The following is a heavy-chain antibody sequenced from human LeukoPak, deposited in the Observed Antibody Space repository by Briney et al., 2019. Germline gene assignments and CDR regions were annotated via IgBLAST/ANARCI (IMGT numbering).Heavy chain of an antibody. D-gene: IGHD1-14*01. Sequence: GGSLRLSCAASGFTFSTYWMHWVRQAPGKGLVWVSRISSDGSNTNYADSVKGRFTISRDNAKNTLYLQMNSLRPEDTAVYYCVLLSLTPEWGQGTLVTVSS. J-gene: IGHJ4*02. CDR1: GFTFSTYW. V-gene: IGHV3-74*01. CDR3: VLLSLTPE. CDR2: ISSDGSNT.